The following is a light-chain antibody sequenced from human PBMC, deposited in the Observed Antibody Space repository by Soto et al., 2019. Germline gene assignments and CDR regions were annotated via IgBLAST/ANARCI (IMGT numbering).Light chain of an antibody. Sequence: EIVMTQSPATLSVSPGERATLSCRASQSVSSNLAWYQQKPGQAPRLLIYGASTRATGIPARFSGSGSGTEFTLTISSLQSEDFAVYYCQQYNNWPQTFGQGTQ. CDR2: GAS. CDR1: QSVSSN. V-gene: IGKV3-15*01. J-gene: IGKJ1*01. CDR3: QQYNNWPQT.